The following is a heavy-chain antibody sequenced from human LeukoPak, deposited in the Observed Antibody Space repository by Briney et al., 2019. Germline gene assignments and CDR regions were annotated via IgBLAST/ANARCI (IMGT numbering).Heavy chain of an antibody. CDR1: GSSISSYY. D-gene: IGHD6-19*01. CDR2: IYDSGLI. V-gene: IGHV4-59*01. Sequence: PSETLSLTCSVSGSSISSYYWSWIRQTPGKGLEWIGYIYDSGLINYNPSLKSRVTISVDTSKNQFSLNLNSVTAADTAVYYCARETGSPGAVAGLFDYWGQGTPVIVSS. J-gene: IGHJ4*02. CDR3: ARETGSPGAVAGLFDY.